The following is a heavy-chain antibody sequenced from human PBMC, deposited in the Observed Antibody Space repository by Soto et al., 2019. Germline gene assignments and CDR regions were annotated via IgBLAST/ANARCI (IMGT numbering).Heavy chain of an antibody. Sequence: PSETLSLTCTVSGGSISSYYWSWIRQPPGKGLEWIGYIYYSGSTNYNPSLKSRVTISVDTSKNQFSLKLSSVTAADTAVYYCARDYVGIAAAGPYYYGMDVWGQGTTVTVSS. V-gene: IGHV4-59*01. D-gene: IGHD6-13*01. CDR3: ARDYVGIAAAGPYYYGMDV. CDR1: GGSISSYY. CDR2: IYYSGST. J-gene: IGHJ6*02.